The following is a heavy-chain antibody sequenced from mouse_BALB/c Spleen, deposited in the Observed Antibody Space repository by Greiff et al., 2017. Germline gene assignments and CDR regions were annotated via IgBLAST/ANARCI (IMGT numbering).Heavy chain of an antibody. Sequence: EVQLVESGGGLVQPGGSLKLSCAASGFTFSSYTMSWVRQTPEKRLEWVAYISNGGGSTYYPDTVKGRFTISRDNAKNTLYLQMSSLKSEDTAMYYCARQGDDGYYGGYAMDYWGQGTSVTVSS. CDR1: GFTFSSYT. CDR2: ISNGGGST. CDR3: ARQGDDGYYGGYAMDY. D-gene: IGHD2-3*01. J-gene: IGHJ4*01. V-gene: IGHV5-12-2*01.